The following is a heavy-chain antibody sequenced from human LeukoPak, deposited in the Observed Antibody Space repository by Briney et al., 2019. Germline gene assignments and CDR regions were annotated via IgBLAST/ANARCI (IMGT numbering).Heavy chain of an antibody. J-gene: IGHJ4*02. V-gene: IGHV3-7*01. CDR1: GFTFSDYW. D-gene: IGHD4-23*01. CDR2: IKQDGSEK. CDR3: ARDYGGSSPFDY. Sequence: GGSLRLSCEASGFTFSDYWMSWVRQAPGKGLEWVAKIKQDGSEKYYVDSVKGRFTISRDNAEKSLYLQMNSLRAEDTAVYYCARDYGGSSPFDYWGQGTLVTVSS.